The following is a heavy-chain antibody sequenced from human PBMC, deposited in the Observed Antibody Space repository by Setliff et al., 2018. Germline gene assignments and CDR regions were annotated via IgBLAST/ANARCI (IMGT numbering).Heavy chain of an antibody. Sequence: ASVKVSCKASGYTFTDYGVTWVRQAPGQGLEWVGRISPYTGNAYYAPKFQGRVSLTTDTSTTTAYMDLRSLRPDDTAIYFCSRLVRFCTRTSCQRLSGDDYWGQGTLVTSPQ. V-gene: IGHV1-18*01. CDR1: GYTFTDYG. CDR3: SRLVRFCTRTSCQRLSGDDY. CDR2: ISPYTGNA. J-gene: IGHJ4*02. D-gene: IGHD2-2*01.